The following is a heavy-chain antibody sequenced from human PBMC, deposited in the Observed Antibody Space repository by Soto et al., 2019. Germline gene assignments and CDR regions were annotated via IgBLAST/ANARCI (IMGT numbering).Heavy chain of an antibody. J-gene: IGHJ6*02. CDR1: GYSFTSYW. D-gene: IGHD6-19*01. CDR3: ARHMKGSCWYRLDYYGMDV. Sequence: GESLKISCKGSGYSFTSYWIGWVRQMPGKGLEWMGIIYPGDSDTRYSPSFQGQVTISADKSSSTAYLQWSSLKASDTAMYYCARHMKGSCWYRLDYYGMDVWGQGTTVTVSS. V-gene: IGHV5-51*01. CDR2: IYPGDSDT.